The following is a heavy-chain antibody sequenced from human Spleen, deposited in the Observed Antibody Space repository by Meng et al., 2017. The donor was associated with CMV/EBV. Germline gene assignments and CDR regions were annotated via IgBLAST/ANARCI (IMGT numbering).Heavy chain of an antibody. D-gene: IGHD2-2*01. Sequence: CAASGFTFSSYAMSWVRQAPGKGLDWVSNIGYSGANTDYADSVKGRFTISRDNSKSTVYLQMNSLRAEDTAVYYCAKRATSSTRHYDYWGQGTLVTVSS. CDR2: IGYSGANT. CDR3: AKRATSSTRHYDY. V-gene: IGHV3-23*01. J-gene: IGHJ4*02. CDR1: GFTFSSYA.